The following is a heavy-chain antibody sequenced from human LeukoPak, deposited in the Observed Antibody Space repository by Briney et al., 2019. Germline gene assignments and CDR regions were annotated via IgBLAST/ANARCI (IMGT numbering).Heavy chain of an antibody. CDR2: INGSPGST. V-gene: IGHV3-23*01. J-gene: IGHJ4*02. Sequence: PGGSLRLSCAASGFTFRLYAMNWVRQSPGKGLEWVSSINGSPGSTFYADSVKGRFTISRDNSENTLYLQMNSLRAEDTAVYYCARSPGIAAAGTRSGDYWGQGTLVTVSS. D-gene: IGHD6-13*01. CDR3: ARSPGIAAAGTRSGDY. CDR1: GFTFRLYA.